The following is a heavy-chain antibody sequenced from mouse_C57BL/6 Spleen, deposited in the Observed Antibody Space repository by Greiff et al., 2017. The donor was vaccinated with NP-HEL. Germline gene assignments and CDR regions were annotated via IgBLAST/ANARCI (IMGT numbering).Heavy chain of an antibody. V-gene: IGHV1-26*01. CDR1: GYTFTDYY. D-gene: IGHD2-12*01. J-gene: IGHJ2*01. CDR2: INPNNGGT. Sequence: VQLQQSGPELVKPGASVKISCKASGYTFTDYYMNWVKQSHGKSLEWIGDINPNNGGTSYNQKFKGKATLTVDKSSSTAYMELRSLTSEDSAVYYCARRGLYDDYWGQGTTLTVSS. CDR3: ARRGLYDDY.